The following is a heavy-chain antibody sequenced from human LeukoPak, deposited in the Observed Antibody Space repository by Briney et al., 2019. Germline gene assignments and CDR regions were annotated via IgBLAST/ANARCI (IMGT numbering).Heavy chain of an antibody. CDR3: ARENYDSSGYSFDY. CDR2: VIPIFGTA. D-gene: IGHD3-22*01. J-gene: IGHJ4*02. Sequence: SVKVSCKASGGTFSSYAISWVRQAPGQGLEWMGGVIPIFGTANYAQKFQGRVTITADESTSTAYMELSSLRPEDTAVYYCARENYDSSGYSFDYWGQGTLVTVSS. V-gene: IGHV1-69*13. CDR1: GGTFSSYA.